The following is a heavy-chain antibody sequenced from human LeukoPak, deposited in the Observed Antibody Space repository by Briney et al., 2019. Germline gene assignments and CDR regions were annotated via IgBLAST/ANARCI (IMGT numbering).Heavy chain of an antibody. V-gene: IGHV3-7*01. CDR1: RFTFTNYW. Sequence: GGSLRLSCAASRFTFTNYWMSWDRQAPGKGLEWVANLKQDGSEKHYVDSVRGRFTISRDNARNSLFLQMNSLRVEDTATYYCTRKWGLTQAFDIWGQGTMVTVSS. D-gene: IGHD2-21*01. CDR3: TRKWGLTQAFDI. CDR2: LKQDGSEK. J-gene: IGHJ3*02.